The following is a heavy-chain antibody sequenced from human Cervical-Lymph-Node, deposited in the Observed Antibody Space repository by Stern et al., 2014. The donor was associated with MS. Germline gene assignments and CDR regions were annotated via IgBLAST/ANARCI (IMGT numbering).Heavy chain of an antibody. CDR2: IIPILDTT. CDR1: GDTFSTHA. Sequence: QLVQSGAAVKKPGSSVKVSCKSSGDTFSTHAISWVRQAPGQGLARMGRIIPILDTTDYAQKFQGRLTIDADESTNTAYMALSSLTPDDTAIYYCAREKSDCSGGSCFSSLDYWGQGTLVTVSS. CDR3: AREKSDCSGGSCFSSLDY. D-gene: IGHD2-15*01. V-gene: IGHV1-69*11. J-gene: IGHJ4*02.